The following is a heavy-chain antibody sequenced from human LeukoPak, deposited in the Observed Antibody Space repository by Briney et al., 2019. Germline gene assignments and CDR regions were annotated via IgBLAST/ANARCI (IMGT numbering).Heavy chain of an antibody. D-gene: IGHD5-18*01. CDR3: ARVAEWGGYSYGYDYFDY. J-gene: IGHJ4*02. CDR1: GGSIRSSYYY. CDR2: IYDSGST. V-gene: IGHV4-39*01. Sequence: SETLSLTCTVSGGSIRSSYYYWGWIRQPPGKGLEWIGSIYDSGSTYYNPSLKSRVTISVDTSKNQFSLKLNSVTAADTAVYYCARVAEWGGYSYGYDYFDYWGQGTLVTVPS.